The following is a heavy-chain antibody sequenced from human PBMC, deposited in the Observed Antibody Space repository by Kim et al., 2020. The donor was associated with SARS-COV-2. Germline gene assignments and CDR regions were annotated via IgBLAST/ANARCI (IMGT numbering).Heavy chain of an antibody. CDR2: IYYSGST. J-gene: IGHJ6*02. CDR3: AREVAAAGTREQGYYYYYGMDV. V-gene: IGHV4-39*07. D-gene: IGHD6-13*01. Sequence: SETLSLTCTVSGGSISSSSYYWGWIRQPPGKGLEWIGSIYYSGSTYYNPSLKSRVTISVDTSKNQFSLKLSSVTAADTAVYYCAREVAAAGTREQGYYYYYGMDVWGQGTTVTVSS. CDR1: GGSISSSSYY.